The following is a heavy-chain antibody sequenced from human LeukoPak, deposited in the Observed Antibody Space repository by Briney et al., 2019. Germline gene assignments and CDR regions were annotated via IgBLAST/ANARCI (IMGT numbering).Heavy chain of an antibody. CDR1: GFTFSSYA. CDR2: ISGSGGST. V-gene: IGHV3-23*01. Sequence: GGSLRLSCAASGFTFSSYAMGWVRQAPGKGLEWVSAISGSGGSTYYADSVKGRFTISRDNSKNTLYLQMNSLRAEDTAVYYCAGTVRGVINYYGMDVWGQGTTVTVSS. CDR3: AGTVRGVINYYGMDV. J-gene: IGHJ6*02. D-gene: IGHD3-10*01.